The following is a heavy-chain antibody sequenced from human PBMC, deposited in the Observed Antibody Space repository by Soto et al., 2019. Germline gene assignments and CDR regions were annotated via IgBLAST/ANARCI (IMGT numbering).Heavy chain of an antibody. D-gene: IGHD5-12*01. Sequence: QVQLEQSGAEVKKPGSSVKVSCKASGGTFSNSAISWVRQAPGQGLEWMGGIMPIFRTPDSAQKFQGRVIVTAAESTSTVYMEVSGLRSDDTAVYYCARDKDRLQLGGNYYYILDVWGQGTTVTVSS. CDR2: IMPIFRTP. J-gene: IGHJ6*02. CDR3: ARDKDRLQLGGNYYYILDV. CDR1: GGTFSNSA. V-gene: IGHV1-69*12.